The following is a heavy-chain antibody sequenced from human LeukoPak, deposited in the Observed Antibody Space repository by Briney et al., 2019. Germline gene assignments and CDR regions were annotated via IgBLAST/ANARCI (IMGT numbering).Heavy chain of an antibody. Sequence: SVKVSCKASGGTFSSYAISSVRQAPGQGLEWMGRIIPILGIANYAQKFQGRVTITADKSTSTAYMELSSLRSEDTAVYYCATDLEGTTPTPDAFDIWGQGTMVTVSS. CDR3: ATDLEGTTPTPDAFDI. D-gene: IGHD1-1*01. CDR1: GGTFSSYA. CDR2: IIPILGIA. J-gene: IGHJ3*02. V-gene: IGHV1-69*04.